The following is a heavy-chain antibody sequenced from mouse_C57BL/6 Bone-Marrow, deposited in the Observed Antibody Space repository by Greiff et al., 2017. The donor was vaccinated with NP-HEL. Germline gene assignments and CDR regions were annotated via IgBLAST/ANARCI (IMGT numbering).Heavy chain of an antibody. CDR1: GFTFTDYY. J-gene: IGHJ1*03. CDR3: ARPKGADYGYFDV. CDR2: IRNKANGYTT. Sequence: EVKLMESGGGLVQPGGSLSLSCAASGFTFTDYYMSWVRQPPGKALEWLGFIRNKANGYTTEYSASVKGRFTISRDNSQSILYLQMNALRAEDSATYYCARPKGADYGYFDVWGTGTTVTVSS. V-gene: IGHV7-3*01.